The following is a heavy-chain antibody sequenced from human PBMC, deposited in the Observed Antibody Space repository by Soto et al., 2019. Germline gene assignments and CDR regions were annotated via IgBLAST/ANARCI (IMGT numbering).Heavy chain of an antibody. CDR3: TTPTAPIVGATIYYYGMDV. J-gene: IGHJ6*02. V-gene: IGHV3-15*01. CDR2: IKSKTDGGTT. CDR1: GFTFSNAW. Sequence: GGSLRLSCAASGFTFSNAWMSWVRQAPGKGLEWVGRIKSKTDGGTTDYAAPVKGRFTISRDDSKNTLYLQMNSLKTEDTAVYYCTTPTAPIVGATIYYYGMDVWGQGTTVTVSS. D-gene: IGHD1-26*01.